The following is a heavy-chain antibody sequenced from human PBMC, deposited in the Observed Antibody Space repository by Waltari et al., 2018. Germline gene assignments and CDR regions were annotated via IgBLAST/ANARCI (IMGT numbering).Heavy chain of an antibody. V-gene: IGHV4-38-2*01. CDR1: GYSISSGYY. Sequence: QVQLQESGPGLVKPSETLSLTCAVSGYSISSGYYWGWIRQPPGKGLEWIGSIYHSGSTYYNPSLKSRDTISVDTSKNQFSLKLSSVTAADTAVYYCARQGGSGSFSLSARFDPWGQGTLVTVSS. CDR3: ARQGGSGSFSLSARFDP. D-gene: IGHD3-10*01. J-gene: IGHJ5*02. CDR2: IYHSGST.